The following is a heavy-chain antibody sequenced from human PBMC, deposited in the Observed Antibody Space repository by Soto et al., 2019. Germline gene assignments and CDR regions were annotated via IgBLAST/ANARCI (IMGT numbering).Heavy chain of an antibody. CDR1: GGSISSYY. J-gene: IGHJ5*02. Sequence: SETLSLTCTVSGGSISSYYWSWIRQPPGKGLEWIGYIYYSGSTNYNPSLKSRVTISVDTSKNQFSLKLSSVTAADTAVYYCARIPSVNWFDPWGQGTLVTVSS. CDR3: ARIPSVNWFDP. CDR2: IYYSGST. V-gene: IGHV4-59*01. D-gene: IGHD2-21*01.